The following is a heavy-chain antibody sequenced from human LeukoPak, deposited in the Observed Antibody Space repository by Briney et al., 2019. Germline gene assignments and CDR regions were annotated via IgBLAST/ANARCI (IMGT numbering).Heavy chain of an antibody. V-gene: IGHV4-34*01. CDR3: ARGYYPPRWYFDL. Sequence: SETLSLTCALYGGSFSSYSWSWTWIRQTPEKRLERIGEIIEKGNANYNPSLKSRVTIDLDTSKNQFSLKLTSMTAADTAMYYCARGYYPPRWYFDLWGRGTLVTVSS. J-gene: IGHJ2*01. CDR2: IIEKGNA. CDR1: GGSFSSYS. D-gene: IGHD3-10*01.